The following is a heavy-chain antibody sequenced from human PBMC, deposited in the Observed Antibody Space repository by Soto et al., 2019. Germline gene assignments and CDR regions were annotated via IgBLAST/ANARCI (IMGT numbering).Heavy chain of an antibody. V-gene: IGHV3-30*18. D-gene: IGHD3-3*01. Sequence: PGGSLRLSCAASGFTFSSYGMHWVRQAPGKGLEWVAVISYDGSNKYYADSVKGRFTISRDNSKNTLYLQMNSLRAEDTAVYYCAKDRGKSYDFWSGYYWGQGTLVTVSS. CDR2: ISYDGSNK. J-gene: IGHJ4*02. CDR1: GFTFSSYG. CDR3: AKDRGKSYDFWSGYY.